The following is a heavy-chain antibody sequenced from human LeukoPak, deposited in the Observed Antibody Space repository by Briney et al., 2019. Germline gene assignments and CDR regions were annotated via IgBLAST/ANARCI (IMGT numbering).Heavy chain of an antibody. Sequence: PGGSLRLSCAASGFTFGSYSMNWVRQAPGKGLEWVSSISSSSSYIYYADSVKGRFTISRDNAKNSLYLQMNSLRAEDTAVYYCARDRTWCSTSCQEGWFDPWGQGTLVTVSS. CDR3: ARDRTWCSTSCQEGWFDP. CDR2: ISSSSSYI. J-gene: IGHJ5*02. D-gene: IGHD2-2*01. CDR1: GFTFGSYS. V-gene: IGHV3-21*01.